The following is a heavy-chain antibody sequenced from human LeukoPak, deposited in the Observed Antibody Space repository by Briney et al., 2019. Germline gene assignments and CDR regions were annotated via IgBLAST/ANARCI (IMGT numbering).Heavy chain of an antibody. D-gene: IGHD6-19*01. Sequence: GGSLRLSCAASGFTFSSYEMNWVRQAPGKGLEWISYISSSGSTIYYADSVKGRFTISRDNAKNSLYLQMNSLRAEDTAVYYCATGPEYSSGWYGGYWGQGALVTVSS. J-gene: IGHJ4*02. CDR2: ISSSGSTI. CDR1: GFTFSSYE. V-gene: IGHV3-48*03. CDR3: ATGPEYSSGWYGGY.